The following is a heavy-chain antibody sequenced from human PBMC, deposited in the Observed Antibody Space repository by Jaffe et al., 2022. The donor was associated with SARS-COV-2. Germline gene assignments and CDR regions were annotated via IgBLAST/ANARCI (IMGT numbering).Heavy chain of an antibody. Sequence: QVQLQESGPGLVKPSETLSLTCTVSGGSISSYYWSWIRQPPGKGLEWIGYIYYSGSTNYNPSLKSRVTISVDTSKNQFSLKLSSVTAADTAVYYCARHGPRTGDWDYYYYGMDVWGQGTTVTVSS. D-gene: IGHD7-27*01. CDR2: IYYSGST. V-gene: IGHV4-59*08. CDR1: GGSISSYY. CDR3: ARHGPRTGDWDYYYYGMDV. J-gene: IGHJ6*02.